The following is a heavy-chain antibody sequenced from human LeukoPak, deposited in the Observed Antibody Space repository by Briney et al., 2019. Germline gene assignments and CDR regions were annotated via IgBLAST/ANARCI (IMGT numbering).Heavy chain of an antibody. V-gene: IGHV4-34*01. J-gene: IGHJ4*02. CDR1: GGSFSGYY. D-gene: IGHD1-1*01. CDR2: INHNGST. Sequence: SETLSLTCAVYGGSFSGYYWNWIRQPPGKGLEWIGEINHNGSTNYNPSLKSRVTISLDTSKNQFSLTLSSVTAADTAVYYCARDNGGPVDYWGQGTLVTVSS. CDR3: ARDNGGPVDY.